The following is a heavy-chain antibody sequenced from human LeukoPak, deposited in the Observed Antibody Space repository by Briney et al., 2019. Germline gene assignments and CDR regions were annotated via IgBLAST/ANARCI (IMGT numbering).Heavy chain of an antibody. CDR3: AKRGGSYFDY. J-gene: IGHJ4*02. CDR1: GFTFSSYA. CDR2: ISYDGSNK. Sequence: GGSLRLSCAAPGFTFSSYAMHWVRQAPGKGLEWLAVISYDGSNKYYADSVKGRFTISRDNPKNTLYLEMNSLRAEDTAVYYCAKRGGSYFDYWGQGTLVTVSS. D-gene: IGHD1-26*01. V-gene: IGHV3-30*18.